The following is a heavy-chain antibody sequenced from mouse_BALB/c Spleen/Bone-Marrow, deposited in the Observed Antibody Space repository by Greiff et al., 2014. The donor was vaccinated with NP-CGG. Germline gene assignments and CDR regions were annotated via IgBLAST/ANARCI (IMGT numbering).Heavy chain of an antibody. CDR1: GYTFTSYW. V-gene: IGHV1-69*02. J-gene: IGHJ2*01. CDR3: TREGYYGSSYVDY. Sequence: VQLQQSGAELVRPGASVKLSCKASGYTFTSYWINWVKQRPGQGLEWIGNIYPSDSYTNYNQKFKDKATLTVDKSSSTAYTQFSSPTSEDSAVYYGTREGYYGSSYVDYWGQGTTLTVSS. CDR2: IYPSDSYT. D-gene: IGHD1-1*01.